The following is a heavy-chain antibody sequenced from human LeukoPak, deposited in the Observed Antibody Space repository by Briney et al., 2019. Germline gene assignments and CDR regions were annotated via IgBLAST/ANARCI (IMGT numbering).Heavy chain of an antibody. CDR1: GYTFTSYY. V-gene: IGHV1-46*01. CDR2: INPSGGST. Sequence: ASVKVSCKASGYTFTSYYMHWVRQAPGQGLEWMGIINPSGGSTSYAQKFQGRVTMTRDMSTSTVYMELSGLRSEDTAVYYCARERGGDYGDSWYYFDYWGQGTLVTVSS. CDR3: ARERGGDYGDSWYYFDY. D-gene: IGHD4-17*01. J-gene: IGHJ4*02.